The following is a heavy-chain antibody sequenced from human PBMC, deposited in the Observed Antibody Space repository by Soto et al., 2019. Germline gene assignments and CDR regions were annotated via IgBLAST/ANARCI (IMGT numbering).Heavy chain of an antibody. CDR1: GFTFSSYA. CDR3: AKNANPMVRGPHPY. D-gene: IGHD3-10*01. V-gene: IGHV3-30-3*02. CDR2: ISYDGSNK. J-gene: IGHJ4*02. Sequence: QVQLVESGGGVVQPGRSLRLSCAASGFTFSSYAMHWVRQAPGKGLEWVAVISYDGSNKYYADSVKGRFTISRDNSKNTLYLQMNSLRAEDTAVYYCAKNANPMVRGPHPYWGQGTLVTVSS.